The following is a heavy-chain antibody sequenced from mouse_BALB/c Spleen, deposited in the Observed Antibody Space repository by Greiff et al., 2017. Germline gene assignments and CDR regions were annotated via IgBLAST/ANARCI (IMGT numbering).Heavy chain of an antibody. CDR3: TRGWLLRFAY. CDR1: GYTFTDYE. Sequence: VQLQQSGAELVRPGASVTLSCKASGYTFTDYEMHWVKQTPVHGLEWIGAIDPETGGTAYNQKFKGKATLTADKSSSTAYMELRSLTSEDSAVYYCTRGWLLRFAYWGQGTLVTVSA. D-gene: IGHD2-3*01. J-gene: IGHJ3*01. CDR2: IDPETGGT. V-gene: IGHV1-15*01.